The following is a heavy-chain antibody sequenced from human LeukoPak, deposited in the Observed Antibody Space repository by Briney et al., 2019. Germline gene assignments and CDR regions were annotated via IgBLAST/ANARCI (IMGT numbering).Heavy chain of an antibody. Sequence: GESLKISCKGSGYSFTSYWIGWVRQMPGKGLEWMGIIYPGDSDTRYSPSFQGQVTISADKSISTAYLQWSSLNASDTAMYYCARQGVSLGGLANNWFDPWGQGTLVTVSS. CDR2: IYPGDSDT. CDR1: GYSFTSYW. D-gene: IGHD3-10*01. CDR3: ARQGVSLGGLANNWFDP. J-gene: IGHJ5*02. V-gene: IGHV5-51*01.